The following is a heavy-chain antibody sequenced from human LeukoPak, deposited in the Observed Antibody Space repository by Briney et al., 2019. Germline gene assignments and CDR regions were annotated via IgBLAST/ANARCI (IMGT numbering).Heavy chain of an antibody. CDR3: ARGEDSSGWCNV. J-gene: IGHJ6*02. CDR1: GYTFTTYF. V-gene: IGHV1-46*01. D-gene: IGHD6-19*01. CDR2: INPSGAST. Sequence: ASVKVSCKASGYTFTTYFMHWVRQAPGQGLEWMGIINPSGASTSYTQKFQGRVTMTRDTSTSTVYMALSSLRSEDTAVYYCARGEDSSGWCNVWGQGTTVTVSS.